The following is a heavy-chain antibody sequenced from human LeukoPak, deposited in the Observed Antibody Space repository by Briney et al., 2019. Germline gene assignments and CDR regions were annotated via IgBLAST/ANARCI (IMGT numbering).Heavy chain of an antibody. CDR2: IRPDGSEG. J-gene: IGHJ3*02. CDR3: ARTSRWGSGWFLGVNAFDI. V-gene: IGHV3-7*01. CDR1: GITFSNSW. D-gene: IGHD6-19*01. Sequence: PGGSLRLSCTTSGITFSNSWMSWVRQAPGKGLEWVATIRPDGSEGYYADSVRGRFTISRDNSKNSFYLQMSSLRAEDTGVFYCARTSRWGSGWFLGVNAFDIWGQGTMVTVSS.